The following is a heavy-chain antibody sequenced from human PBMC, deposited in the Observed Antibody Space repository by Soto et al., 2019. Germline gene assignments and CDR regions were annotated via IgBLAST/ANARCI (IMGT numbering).Heavy chain of an antibody. CDR3: AREYTYGSNFFDC. J-gene: IGHJ4*02. CDR2: VSHSGST. D-gene: IGHD5-18*01. V-gene: IGHV4-31*11. CDR1: GVSISSAAYY. Sequence: SDTLSLTCAVSGVSISSAAYYLSWLRPHPGKGLEWIGYVSHSGSTYYNPSLKSRVIISVDTSKNQFSLSLTSVTAADTAVYYCAREYTYGSNFFDCWGQGALVTVSS.